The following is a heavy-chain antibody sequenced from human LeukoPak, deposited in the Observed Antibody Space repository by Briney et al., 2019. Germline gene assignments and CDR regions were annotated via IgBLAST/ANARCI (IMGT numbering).Heavy chain of an antibody. V-gene: IGHV3-30-3*01. CDR2: ISYDGSNK. D-gene: IGHD3-22*01. CDR1: GFTFSSYA. Sequence: GGSLRLSCAASGFTFSSYAMHWVRQAPGKGLEWVAVISYDGSNKYYADSVKGRFTISRDNSKNTLYLQMNSLRAEDTAVYYCARDREAVYYDSSGYYWAEYFQHWGQGTLVTVSS. CDR3: ARDREAVYYDSSGYYWAEYFQH. J-gene: IGHJ1*01.